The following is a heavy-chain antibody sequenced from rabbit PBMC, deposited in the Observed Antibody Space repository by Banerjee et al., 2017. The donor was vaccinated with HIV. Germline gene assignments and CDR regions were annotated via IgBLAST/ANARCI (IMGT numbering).Heavy chain of an antibody. D-gene: IGHD2-1*01. J-gene: IGHJ4*01. CDR1: GFDFSSYG. CDR3: VSYDDYGDCNL. V-gene: IGHV1S47*01. Sequence: QEQLVESGGGLVQPGGSLKLSCKASGFDFSSYGVSWVRQAPGKGLEWIGYIDPVFRSTYYASWVNGRFTISSHNAQNTLYLQLNSLTAADTATYFCVSYDDYGDCNLWGPGTLVTVS. CDR2: IDPVFRST.